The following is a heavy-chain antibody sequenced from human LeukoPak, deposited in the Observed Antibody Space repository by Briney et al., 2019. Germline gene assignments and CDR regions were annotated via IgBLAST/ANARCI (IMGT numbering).Heavy chain of an antibody. Sequence: GESLRIACKGSGYSFTSYWISWVRQMPGKGLEWMGIIYPGDSDTRYSPSFQGQVTISADKSISTAYLQWSSLKASDTAMYYCARHLTIYCSSTSCPNYYYGMDVWGQGTTVTVSS. CDR2: IYPGDSDT. CDR3: ARHLTIYCSSTSCPNYYYGMDV. D-gene: IGHD2-2*01. J-gene: IGHJ6*02. CDR1: GYSFTSYW. V-gene: IGHV5-51*01.